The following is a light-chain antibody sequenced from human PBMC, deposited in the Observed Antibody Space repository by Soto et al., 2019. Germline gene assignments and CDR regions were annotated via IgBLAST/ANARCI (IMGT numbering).Light chain of an antibody. V-gene: IGKV1-5*03. J-gene: IGKJ1*01. Sequence: DIQMTQSPSTLSASVGDRVTITCRASQSVSTWLAWYQQKPGKAPKLLIYRASSLETGVPSRFSGSGSGTEFALTISSLQPGDFATYYCQQYNSYSWTFGQGTKVEIK. CDR2: RAS. CDR3: QQYNSYSWT. CDR1: QSVSTW.